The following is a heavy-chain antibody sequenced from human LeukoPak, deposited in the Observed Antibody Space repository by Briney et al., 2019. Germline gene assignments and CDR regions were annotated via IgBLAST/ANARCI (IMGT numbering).Heavy chain of an antibody. V-gene: IGHV4-34*01. J-gene: IGHJ4*02. CDR3: ARLIGYSGSYYKPYDHYFDY. CDR2: INHSGST. D-gene: IGHD3-10*01. Sequence: PSETLSLTCAVYGGSFSGYYWSWIRQPPGKGLEWIGEINHSGSTNYNPSLKSRVTISVDTSKNQFSLKLSSVTAADTAVYYCARLIGYSGSYYKPYDHYFDYWGQGTLVTVSS. CDR1: GGSFSGYY.